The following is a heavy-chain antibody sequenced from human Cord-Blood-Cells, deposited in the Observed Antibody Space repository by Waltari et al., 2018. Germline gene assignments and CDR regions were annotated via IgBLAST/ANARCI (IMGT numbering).Heavy chain of an antibody. CDR3: ARAQVVVVPAAIFHYYYGMDV. J-gene: IGHJ6*02. CDR1: GGTFSSYA. D-gene: IGHD2-2*01. CDR2: VSPILGPA. Sequence: QVQLVQSGAEVKKPGSSVKVSCKASGGTFSSYAISWVRQAPGQGLEWMGGVSPILGPANYAQKFQGRVTVTADESTSTAYMELSSLRSEDTAVYYCARAQVVVVPAAIFHYYYGMDVWGQGTTVTVSS. V-gene: IGHV1-69*11.